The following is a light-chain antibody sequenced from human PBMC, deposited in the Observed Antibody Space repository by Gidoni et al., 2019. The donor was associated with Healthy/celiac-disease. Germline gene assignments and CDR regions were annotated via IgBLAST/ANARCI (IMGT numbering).Light chain of an antibody. CDR2: HDS. V-gene: IGLV3-1*01. CDR3: QAWDSSTSVV. CDR1: KLGDKY. Sequence: SYELTQTPSASVSPGQTASITCSGDKLGDKYACWYRQKPGQSPVLVIYHDSKRPSGIPARFSGSHSGNTATLTISGTQAMDEADYSCQAWDSSTSVVFGGGTKLTVL. J-gene: IGLJ2*01.